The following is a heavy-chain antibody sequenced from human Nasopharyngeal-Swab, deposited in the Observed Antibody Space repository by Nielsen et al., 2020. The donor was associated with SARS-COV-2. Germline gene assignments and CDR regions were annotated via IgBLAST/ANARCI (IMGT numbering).Heavy chain of an antibody. V-gene: IGHV3-23*03. D-gene: IGHD5-18*01. Sequence: GESLEISCAASGFTCSSYAMSWVRQAPGKGLEWVSVIYSGGSSTYYADSVKGRFTISRDNSKNTLYLQMNSLRAEDTAVYYCAKEDTAMVIFDYWGQGTLVTVSS. CDR1: GFTCSSYA. CDR2: IYSGGSST. J-gene: IGHJ4*02. CDR3: AKEDTAMVIFDY.